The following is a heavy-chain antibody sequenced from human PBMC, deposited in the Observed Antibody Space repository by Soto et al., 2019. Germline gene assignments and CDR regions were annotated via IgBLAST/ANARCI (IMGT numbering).Heavy chain of an antibody. D-gene: IGHD6-19*01. V-gene: IGHV3-30*18. CDR1: GFTFSTYG. Sequence: QVKLVQSGGGEVQPGRSLRLSCAASGFTFSTYGMHWVRQAPGKGLEWVALISYDVTNKYYGDSVKGRFTTSRDNSKNTVYLQMTSLRAEDTAVYYGAKQIVTGWYYFDHWRQGTLVTVSS. CDR2: ISYDVTNK. J-gene: IGHJ4*02. CDR3: AKQIVTGWYYFDH.